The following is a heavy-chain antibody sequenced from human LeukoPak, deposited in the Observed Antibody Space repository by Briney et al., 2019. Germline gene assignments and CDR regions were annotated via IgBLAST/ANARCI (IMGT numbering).Heavy chain of an antibody. CDR3: ARDYGSSSWFPFDY. Sequence: KLQGGVTITRDTSASTAYMELSSLRSEDTAVYYCARDYGSSSWFPFDYWGQGTLVTVSS. D-gene: IGHD6-13*01. V-gene: IGHV1-3*01. J-gene: IGHJ4*02.